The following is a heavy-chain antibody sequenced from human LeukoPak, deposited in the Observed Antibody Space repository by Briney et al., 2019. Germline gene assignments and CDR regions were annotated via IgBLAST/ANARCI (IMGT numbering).Heavy chain of an antibody. V-gene: IGHV4-61*08. CDR3: ARVPISTTARGYFDY. CDR2: IYHSGST. D-gene: IGHD4-17*01. CDR1: GGSVISGGYY. Sequence: PSETLSLTCTVSGGSVISGGYYWSWIWQPPGKGLEWIGCIYHSGSTTYNPSLKSRVTISVDTSKNKYSLKLSSVTAADTAVYYCARVPISTTARGYFDYWGQGTLVTVSS. J-gene: IGHJ4*02.